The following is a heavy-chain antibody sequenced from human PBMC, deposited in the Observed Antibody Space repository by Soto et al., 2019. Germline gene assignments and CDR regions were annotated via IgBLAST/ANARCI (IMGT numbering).Heavy chain of an antibody. Sequence: QVQLQQWGAGLLKPSETLSLTCAVYGGSFSVYYWSWIRQPPGKGLEWIGEINHSGSTNYNPSLKSRVTISVDTSKNQFSLKLSSVTAADTAVYYCARSRGYSGYVPIWGQGTLVTVSS. D-gene: IGHD5-12*01. CDR1: GGSFSVYY. CDR2: INHSGST. V-gene: IGHV4-34*01. J-gene: IGHJ4*02. CDR3: ARSRGYSGYVPI.